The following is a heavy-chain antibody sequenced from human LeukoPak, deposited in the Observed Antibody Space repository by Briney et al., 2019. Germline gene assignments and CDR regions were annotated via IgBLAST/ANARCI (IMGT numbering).Heavy chain of an antibody. V-gene: IGHV3-48*01. CDR3: AKDRGSGWSYDY. CDR2: ISSSSSTI. Sequence: GGSLRLSCAASGFTFSSYSMNWVRQAPGKGLEWVSYISSSSSTIYYADSVKGRFTISRDNSKNTLYLQMNSLRAEDTAVYYCAKDRGSGWSYDYWGQGTLVTVSS. CDR1: GFTFSSYS. J-gene: IGHJ4*02. D-gene: IGHD6-19*01.